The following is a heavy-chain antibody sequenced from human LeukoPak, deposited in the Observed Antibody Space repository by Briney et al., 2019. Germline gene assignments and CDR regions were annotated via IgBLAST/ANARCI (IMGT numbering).Heavy chain of an antibody. V-gene: IGHV3-7*04. Sequence: GGSLRLSCAASGFTFSSYAMSWVRQAPGKGLEWVANIKQDGSEKNYVDSVKGRFTISRDNAKNSLYLQMNSLRAEDTAVYYCARGDSSGWLPAYWGRGTLVTVSS. CDR3: ARGDSSGWLPAY. D-gene: IGHD6-19*01. J-gene: IGHJ4*02. CDR2: IKQDGSEK. CDR1: GFTFSSYA.